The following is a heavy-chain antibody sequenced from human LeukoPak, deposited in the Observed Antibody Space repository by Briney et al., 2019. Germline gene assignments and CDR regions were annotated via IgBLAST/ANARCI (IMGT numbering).Heavy chain of an antibody. CDR3: ARALSSGSYGWFDP. D-gene: IGHD1-26*01. J-gene: IGHJ5*02. CDR2: MWYDGSNK. V-gene: IGHV3-33*01. CDR1: GFTFSSYG. Sequence: GRSLRLSCAASGFTFSSYGMHWVRQAPGKGLEWVAVMWYDGSNKYYADSVKGRFTISRDNSKNTLYLQMNSLGAEDTAVYYCARALSSGSYGWFDPWGQGTLVTVSS.